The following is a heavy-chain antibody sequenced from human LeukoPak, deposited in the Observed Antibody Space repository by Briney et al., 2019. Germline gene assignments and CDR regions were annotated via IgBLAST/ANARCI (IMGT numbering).Heavy chain of an antibody. Sequence: GGSLRLSCAASGFTFSSYSMNWVRQAPGKGLEWVSYISSSSSTIYYADSVKGRFTISRDNANNSLYLQMNSLRAEDTAVYYCARVPKWAVVPAASVDPWGQGTLVTVSS. CDR1: GFTFSSYS. D-gene: IGHD2-2*01. CDR2: ISSSSSTI. J-gene: IGHJ5*02. V-gene: IGHV3-48*04. CDR3: ARVPKWAVVPAASVDP.